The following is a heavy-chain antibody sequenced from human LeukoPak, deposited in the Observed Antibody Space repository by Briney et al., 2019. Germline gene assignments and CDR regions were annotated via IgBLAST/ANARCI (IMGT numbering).Heavy chain of an antibody. V-gene: IGHV3-74*01. D-gene: IGHD3-10*01. J-gene: IGHJ3*02. CDR2: INSDGSST. CDR3: ARSDLGDAFDI. CDR1: RFTFSNYW. Sequence: GGSLRLSCAASRFTFSNYWMHWVRQAPGKGLVYVSRINSDGSSTSHADSVKGRFTISRENAKNSLYLQMNSLRAGDTAVYYCARSDLGDAFDIWGQGTMVTVSS.